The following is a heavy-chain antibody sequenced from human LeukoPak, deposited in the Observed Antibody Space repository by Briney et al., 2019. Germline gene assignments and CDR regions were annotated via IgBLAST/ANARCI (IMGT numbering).Heavy chain of an antibody. CDR1: GGSISSGDYY. D-gene: IGHD3-10*01. J-gene: IGHJ3*02. Sequence: SETLSLTCTVSGGSISSGDYYWSWIRQPPGKGLEWIGYIYHSGSTYYNPSLKSRVTISVDRSKNQFSLKLSSVTAADTAVYYCTRETPKGRGAFDIWGQGTMVTVSS. CDR2: IYHSGST. V-gene: IGHV4-30-2*01. CDR3: TRETPKGRGAFDI.